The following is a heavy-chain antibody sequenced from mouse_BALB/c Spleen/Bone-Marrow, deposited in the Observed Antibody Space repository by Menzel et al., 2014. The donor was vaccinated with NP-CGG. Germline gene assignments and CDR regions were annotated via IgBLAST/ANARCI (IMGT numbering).Heavy chain of an antibody. CDR2: ISSGGSYT. CDR3: TRNPFYYGSSYAMDY. D-gene: IGHD1-1*01. J-gene: IGHJ4*01. V-gene: IGHV5-6-4*01. Sequence: EVQLQQSGGGLVKPGGSLKLSCAASGFTFSSYTMSWVRQTPEKRLAWVATISSGGSYTYYPDSVKGRFTISRDNAKNTLYLQMSSLKSEDTAMYYCTRNPFYYGSSYAMDYWGQGTSVTVSS. CDR1: GFTFSSYT.